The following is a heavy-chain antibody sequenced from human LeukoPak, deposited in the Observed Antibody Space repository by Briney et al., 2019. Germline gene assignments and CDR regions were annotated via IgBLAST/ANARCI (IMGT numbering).Heavy chain of an antibody. CDR2: INSDGSV. CDR1: GFTVSDYW. Sequence: GGSLRLFCAASGFTVSDYWMHWVRQTPGKGLVWVSRINSDGSVNYADSVKGRVTISRDSAKNTLYLHMNSLRVEDTAVYYCARGRGVYGWFDPWGQGTLVTVSS. J-gene: IGHJ5*02. V-gene: IGHV3-74*01. CDR3: ARGRGVYGWFDP. D-gene: IGHD3-10*01.